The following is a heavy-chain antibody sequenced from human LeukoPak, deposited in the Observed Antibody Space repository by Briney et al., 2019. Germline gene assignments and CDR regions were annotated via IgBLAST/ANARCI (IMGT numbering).Heavy chain of an antibody. Sequence: GGSLRLSCAASGFTFSTYRLNWVRQAPGRGLEWVSYISSSSSGIYYTDSVKGRFTISRDNAKNALYLQMNSLRAEDTAVYYCARGYFASSSSPTGDYWVQGTLVTVSS. CDR2: ISSSSSGI. J-gene: IGHJ4*02. CDR3: ARGYFASSSSPTGDY. V-gene: IGHV3-48*01. D-gene: IGHD3-22*01. CDR1: GFTFSTYR.